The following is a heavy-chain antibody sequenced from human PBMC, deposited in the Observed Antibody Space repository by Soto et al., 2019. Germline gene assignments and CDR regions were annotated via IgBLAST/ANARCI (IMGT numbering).Heavy chain of an antibody. Sequence: EVQLLESGGGLVQPGGSLRLSCAASGFVFSSYAMSWVRQAPGKGLEWVSAISGSGTTACYAGSVKGRFIFSRDNPKNTMYLQMNSLRAEDTAVYFCAKTTDGWFSAFEIWGQGTVVTVSS. CDR3: AKTTDGWFSAFEI. D-gene: IGHD6-19*01. J-gene: IGHJ3*02. CDR1: GFVFSSYA. CDR2: ISGSGTTA. V-gene: IGHV3-23*01.